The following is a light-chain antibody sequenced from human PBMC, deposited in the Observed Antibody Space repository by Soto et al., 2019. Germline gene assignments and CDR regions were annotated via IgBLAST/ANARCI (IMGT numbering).Light chain of an antibody. Sequence: EIVLTQSPATLSLSPGDTATLSCRASQSVNNYLGWYQQKPGQAPRLLIYGASSRATGIPDRFSGSGSGTDFTLTISSLEPEDFAIYYCQQRQYWPPITFGQGTRLEIK. CDR2: GAS. CDR1: QSVNNY. V-gene: IGKV3-11*01. CDR3: QQRQYWPPIT. J-gene: IGKJ5*01.